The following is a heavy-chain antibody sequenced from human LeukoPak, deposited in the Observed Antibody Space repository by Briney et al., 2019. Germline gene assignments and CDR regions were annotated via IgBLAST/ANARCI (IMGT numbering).Heavy chain of an antibody. Sequence: ASVKVSCKVSGYTLTELSMHWVRQAPGKGLEWMGGFDPEDGETIYAQKFQGRVTMTEDTSTDTAYMELSSMRSEATAVYYCARFGALNHYYYMDVWGKGTTVTVSS. V-gene: IGHV1-24*01. CDR3: ARFGALNHYYYMDV. D-gene: IGHD3-16*01. J-gene: IGHJ6*03. CDR2: FDPEDGET. CDR1: GYTLTELS.